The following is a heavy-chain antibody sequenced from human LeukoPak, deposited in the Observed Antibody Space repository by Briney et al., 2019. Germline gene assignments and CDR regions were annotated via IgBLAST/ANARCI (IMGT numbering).Heavy chain of an antibody. D-gene: IGHD4-23*01. Sequence: PGGSLRLSCAASGFTFSGYTMNWVRQAPGKGLEWVSSISSSSTYIYYADSVKGRFTISRDNAESSLYLQLNSLRAEDTAVYYCARDSGGHYWGQGTLVTVSS. CDR1: GFTFSGYT. J-gene: IGHJ4*02. V-gene: IGHV3-21*01. CDR3: ARDSGGHY. CDR2: ISSSSTYI.